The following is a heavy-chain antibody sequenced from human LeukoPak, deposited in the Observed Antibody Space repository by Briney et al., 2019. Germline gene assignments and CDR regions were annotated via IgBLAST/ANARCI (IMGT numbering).Heavy chain of an antibody. CDR3: ARDLGTIGGANLFDY. CDR1: GYTFTSYG. Sequence: GASVKVSCKASGYTFTSYGISWVRQAPGQGLEWMGWISAYNGNTNYEQKLQGRVTMITDTSTSTAYTELRSLRSDDTAVYYCARDLGTIGGANLFDYWGQGTLVTVSS. CDR2: ISAYNGNT. D-gene: IGHD1-26*01. J-gene: IGHJ4*02. V-gene: IGHV1-18*01.